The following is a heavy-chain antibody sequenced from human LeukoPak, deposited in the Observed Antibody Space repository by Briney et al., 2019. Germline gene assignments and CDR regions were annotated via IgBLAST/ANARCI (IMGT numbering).Heavy chain of an antibody. Sequence: PGGSLRLSCAASGFTFSSYAMSWVRQAPGKGLEWVSAISGSGGSTYYADSVKGRFTISRDNSKNTLYLQMNSLRAEDTAVYYCAKETGYSSGWRDYFDYWGQGTLVTVSS. CDR3: AKETGYSSGWRDYFDY. CDR2: ISGSGGST. CDR1: GFTFSSYA. J-gene: IGHJ4*02. D-gene: IGHD6-19*01. V-gene: IGHV3-23*01.